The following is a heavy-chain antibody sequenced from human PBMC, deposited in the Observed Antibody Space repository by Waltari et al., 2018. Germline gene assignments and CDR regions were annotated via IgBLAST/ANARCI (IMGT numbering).Heavy chain of an antibody. CDR1: GGSISSSY. J-gene: IGHJ5*02. D-gene: IGHD3-22*01. V-gene: IGHV4-4*07. Sequence: QVQLQESGPGLVKPSETLSLTCTVSGGSISSSYWSWIRQPAGKGLEWIGRSNTSGSTTNNPSVRIRCTMSVDTSKNKCSLKADDVAAAGTAVYYGARDSGQGRYYYDSSGRNWFDPWGQGTLVTVSS. CDR3: ARDSGQGRYYYDSSGRNWFDP. CDR2: SNTSGST.